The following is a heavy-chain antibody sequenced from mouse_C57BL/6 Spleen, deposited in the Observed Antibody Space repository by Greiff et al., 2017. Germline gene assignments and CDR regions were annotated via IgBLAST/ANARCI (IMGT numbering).Heavy chain of an antibody. CDR3: ARAEGLTTVVAPYAMDY. CDR2: ISYDGSN. D-gene: IGHD1-1*01. Sequence: ESGPGLVKPSQSLSLTCSVTGYSIPSGYYWNWIRQFPGNKLEWMGYISYDGSNNYNPSLKNRISITRDTSQNQFFLKLKSVTTEDTATYYCARAEGLTTVVAPYAMDYWGQGTSVTVSS. CDR1: GYSIPSGYY. J-gene: IGHJ4*01. V-gene: IGHV3-6*01.